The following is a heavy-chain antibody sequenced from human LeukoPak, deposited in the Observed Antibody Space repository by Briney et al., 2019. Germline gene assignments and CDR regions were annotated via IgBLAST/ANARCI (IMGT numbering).Heavy chain of an antibody. CDR3: ARDYDFWSGYYRRKGFDY. CDR1: GFTFSSYA. V-gene: IGHV3-30*04. Sequence: GGSLRLSCAASGFTFSSYAMHWVRQAPGKGLEWVALISYDGSDKYDADSVKGRFTISRVNSKNTLYLQMNSLRAEDTAVYYCARDYDFWSGYYRRKGFDYWGQGTLVTVPS. J-gene: IGHJ4*02. D-gene: IGHD3-3*01. CDR2: ISYDGSDK.